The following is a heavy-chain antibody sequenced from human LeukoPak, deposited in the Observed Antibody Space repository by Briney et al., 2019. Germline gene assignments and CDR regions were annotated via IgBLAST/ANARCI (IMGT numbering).Heavy chain of an antibody. CDR2: ILEDGTIQ. J-gene: IGHJ4*02. CDR1: GFTFSSYG. V-gene: IGHV3-30*19. Sequence: GGSLRLSCAASGFTFSSYGMHWVRQAPGKGLDWVAVILEDGTIQHYADSVKGRFTISRDNSRNTVFLQMNSLRGEDTAIYYCARVQGGGFRTADFWGQGTVVTVSS. CDR3: ARVQGGGFRTADF. D-gene: IGHD3-10*01.